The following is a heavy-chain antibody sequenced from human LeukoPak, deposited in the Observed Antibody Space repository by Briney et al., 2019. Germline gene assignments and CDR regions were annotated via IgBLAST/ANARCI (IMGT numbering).Heavy chain of an antibody. V-gene: IGHV3-21*01. CDR2: ISSSSSYI. CDR1: GFTFSSYS. D-gene: IGHD4-17*01. Sequence: GGSLRLSCATSGFTFSSYSMNWVRQAPGKGLEWVSSISSSSSYIYYADSVKGRFTISRDNAKNSLYLQMNSLRAEDTAVYYCARVSDYGDYGSHFDYWGQGTLVTVSS. CDR3: ARVSDYGDYGSHFDY. J-gene: IGHJ4*02.